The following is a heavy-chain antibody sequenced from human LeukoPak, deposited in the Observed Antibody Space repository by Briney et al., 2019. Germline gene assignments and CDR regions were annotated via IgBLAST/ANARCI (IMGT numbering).Heavy chain of an antibody. D-gene: IGHD5-24*01. CDR3: ARTGRWLQLGFDY. Sequence: SETLSLTCAVYGGSFIGFHWNWIRQPPGKGLEWIGDINHSGSTNYNPSLKSRVTISGDTSKNQFSLKLRSVTAADTAVYYCARTGRWLQLGFDYWGPGILVTVSS. CDR1: GGSFIGFH. J-gene: IGHJ4*02. V-gene: IGHV4-34*01. CDR2: INHSGST.